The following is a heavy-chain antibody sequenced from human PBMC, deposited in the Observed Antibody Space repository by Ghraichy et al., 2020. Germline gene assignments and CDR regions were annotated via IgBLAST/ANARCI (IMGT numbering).Heavy chain of an antibody. Sequence: GGSLRLSCAASGFTSSSYSMNWVRRAPVKGLEWISYISSSTNTIYYADSVKGRFTISRDSAQNSLYLQMNSLRDEDTAVYYCARDVYVDYAFDILGQGTMVTVSS. J-gene: IGHJ3*02. D-gene: IGHD3-16*01. CDR2: ISSSTNTI. CDR1: GFTSSSYS. V-gene: IGHV3-48*02. CDR3: ARDVYVDYAFDI.